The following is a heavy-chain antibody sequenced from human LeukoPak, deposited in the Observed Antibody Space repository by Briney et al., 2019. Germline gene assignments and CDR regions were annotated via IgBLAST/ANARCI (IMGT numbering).Heavy chain of an antibody. CDR3: ARARGYSSSWYQPLKDYYYYYMDV. D-gene: IGHD6-13*01. V-gene: IGHV3-7*01. Sequence: GGSLRLSCAASGFTFSSYWMSWVRQAPGKGLEWVANIKQDGSEKYYEDSVKGRFTISRDNAKNSLYLQMNSLRAEDTAVYYCARARGYSSSWYQPLKDYYYYYMDVWGKGTTVTVSS. CDR2: IKQDGSEK. J-gene: IGHJ6*03. CDR1: GFTFSSYW.